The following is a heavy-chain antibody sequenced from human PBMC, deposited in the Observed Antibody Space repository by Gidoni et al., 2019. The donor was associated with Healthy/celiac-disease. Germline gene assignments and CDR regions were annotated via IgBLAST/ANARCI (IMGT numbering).Heavy chain of an antibody. Sequence: EVQLVESGGGLVKPGGSLRLSCAASGFTFSRYSMHWVRQAPGKGLEWVSSISSSSSYIYYADSVKGRFTISRDNAKNSLYLQMNSLRAEDTAVYYCARGRYCSSTSCYNSMVWDYWGQGTLVTVSS. CDR1: GFTFSRYS. V-gene: IGHV3-21*01. J-gene: IGHJ4*02. CDR3: ARGRYCSSTSCYNSMVWDY. CDR2: ISSSSSYI. D-gene: IGHD2-2*02.